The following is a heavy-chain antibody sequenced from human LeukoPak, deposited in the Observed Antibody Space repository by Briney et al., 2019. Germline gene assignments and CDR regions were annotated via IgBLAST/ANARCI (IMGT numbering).Heavy chain of an antibody. J-gene: IGHJ6*02. CDR2: IYHSGST. D-gene: IGHD3-10*01. V-gene: IGHV4-4*02. Sequence: SETLSLTCAVSGGSISSSNWWSWVRQPPGKGLEWIGEIYHSGSTNYNPSLKSRVTISVDKSKDQFSLKLSSVTAADTAVYYCARDGLLWFAELNSMDVWGQGTTVTVSS. CDR1: GGSISSSNW. CDR3: ARDGLLWFAELNSMDV.